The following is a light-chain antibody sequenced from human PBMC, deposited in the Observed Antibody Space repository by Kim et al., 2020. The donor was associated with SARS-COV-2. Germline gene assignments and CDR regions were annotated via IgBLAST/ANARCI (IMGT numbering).Light chain of an antibody. V-gene: IGLV7-46*01. CDR1: QGNVTSGHF. CDR3: VLSYSGARWV. Sequence: GGTVTHTCGSTQGNVTSGHFPYWFQQRPGQAPRTLIYDTTNRSSWTPARFSGSLLGGKAALILSGAQPEDESDYYCVLSYSGARWVFGGGTQLTVL. J-gene: IGLJ3*02. CDR2: DTT.